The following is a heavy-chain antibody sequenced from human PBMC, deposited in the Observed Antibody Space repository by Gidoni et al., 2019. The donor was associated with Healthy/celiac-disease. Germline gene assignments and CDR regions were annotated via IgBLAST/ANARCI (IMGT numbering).Heavy chain of an antibody. D-gene: IGHD3-22*01. CDR3: ARGGDSSGMFDY. CDR2: ISYDGSNK. V-gene: IGHV3-30*04. CDR1: GFTFSSYA. J-gene: IGHJ4*02. Sequence: QVQLVDSGGGFVQPGRSLRLPCASSGFTFSSYAMHWVRQAPGKGMEWVAVISYDGSNKYYADSVKGRFTISRDNSKNTLYLQMNSLRAEDTAVYYCARGGDSSGMFDYWGQGTLVTVSS.